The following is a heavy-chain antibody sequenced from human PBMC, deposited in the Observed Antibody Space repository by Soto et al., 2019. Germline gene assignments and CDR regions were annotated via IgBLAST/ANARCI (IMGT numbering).Heavy chain of an antibody. CDR3: ARSGVVAARRVFDY. V-gene: IGHV4-31*03. J-gene: IGHJ4*02. CDR1: GGSISSGGYY. D-gene: IGHD2-15*01. CDR2: IYYSGST. Sequence: PSETLSLTCTVSGGSISSGGYYWSWIRQHPGKGLEWIGYIYYSGSTYYNPSLKSRVTISVDTSKNQFSLKLSSVTAADTAVYYCARSGVVAARRVFDYWGQGSLVTVSS.